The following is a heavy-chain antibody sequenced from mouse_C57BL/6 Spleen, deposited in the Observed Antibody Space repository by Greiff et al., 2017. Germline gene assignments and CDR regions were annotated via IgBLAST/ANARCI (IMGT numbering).Heavy chain of an antibody. CDR2: IDPENGDT. D-gene: IGHD1-1*01. V-gene: IGHV14-4*01. J-gene: IGHJ3*01. CDR1: GFNIKDDY. Sequence: VHVKQSGAELVRPGASVKLSCTASGFNIKDDYMHWVKQRPEQGLEWIGWIDPENGDTEYASKFQGKATITADTSSNTAYLQLSSLTSEDTAVYYCTTSNYYGSSYFAYWGQGTLVTVSA. CDR3: TTSNYYGSSYFAY.